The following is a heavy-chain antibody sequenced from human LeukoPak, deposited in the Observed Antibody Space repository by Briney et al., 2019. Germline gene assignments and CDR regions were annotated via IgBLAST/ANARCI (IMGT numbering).Heavy chain of an antibody. CDR1: GYTLTELS. Sequence: ASVKVSCKVSGYTLTELSMHWVRQAPGKGLEWMGGFDPEDGETIYAQKFQGRVTMTEDTSTDTAYMERSSLRSEDTAVYYCATFGIAARPYDWFDPWGQGTLVTVSS. CDR2: FDPEDGET. D-gene: IGHD6-6*01. CDR3: ATFGIAARPYDWFDP. V-gene: IGHV1-24*01. J-gene: IGHJ5*02.